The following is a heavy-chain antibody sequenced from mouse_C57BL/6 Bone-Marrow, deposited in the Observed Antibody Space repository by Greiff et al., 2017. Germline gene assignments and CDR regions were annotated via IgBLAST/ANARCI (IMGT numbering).Heavy chain of an antibody. V-gene: IGHV1-64*01. CDR3: ARRIVTPSLYAMDY. CDR2: IHPNSGST. D-gene: IGHD2-5*01. Sequence: QVQLQQPGAELVKPGASVKLSCKASGYTFTSHWMHWVKQRPGQGLEWIGMIHPNSGSTNYNEKFKSKATLTVDKSSSTAYMQLSSLTSGDSAFYYCARRIVTPSLYAMDYWGQGTSVTVSS. CDR1: GYTFTSHW. J-gene: IGHJ4*01.